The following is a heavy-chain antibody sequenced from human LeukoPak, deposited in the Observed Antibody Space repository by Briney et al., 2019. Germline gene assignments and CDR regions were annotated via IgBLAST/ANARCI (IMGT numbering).Heavy chain of an antibody. V-gene: IGHV1-3*01. CDR2: INAGNGNT. CDR3: ARLTLWGHLDY. Sequence: ASVKVSCKTSGYTFTSYAMHWVRQGPGRRLEWMAWINAGNGNTKYSQKFQGRVTITRDTSASTAYMELSSLRSEDTAVYYCARLTLWGHLDYWGQGTQVTVSS. D-gene: IGHD7-27*01. J-gene: IGHJ4*02. CDR1: GYTFTSYA.